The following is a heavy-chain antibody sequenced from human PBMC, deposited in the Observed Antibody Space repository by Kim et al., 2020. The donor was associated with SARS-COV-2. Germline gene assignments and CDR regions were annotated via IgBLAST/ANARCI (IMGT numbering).Heavy chain of an antibody. V-gene: IGHV3-7*01. CDR1: GFSFSTYW. CDR2: IRQDGSEK. CDR3: ATGIAFDI. Sequence: GGSLKLSCVASGFSFSTYWMSWVRQAPGKWLEWVANIRQDGSEKYYVDSVKGRFTISRDNAKNSLYLQMNSLRVEDTAVFYCATGIAFDIWGQGTIVTVS. J-gene: IGHJ3*02.